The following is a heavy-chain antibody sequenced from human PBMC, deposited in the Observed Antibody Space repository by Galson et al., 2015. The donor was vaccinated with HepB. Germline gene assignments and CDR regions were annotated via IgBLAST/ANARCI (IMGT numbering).Heavy chain of an antibody. V-gene: IGHV3-23*01. CDR1: GFTFSSYA. CDR3: AKDRSGYSYGYGPQDY. D-gene: IGHD5-18*01. CDR2: ISGSGGST. Sequence: SLRLSCAASGFTFSSYAMSWVRQAPGKGLEWVSAISGSGGSTYYADSVKGRFTISRDNSKNTLYLQMNSLRAEDTAVYYCAKDRSGYSYGYGPQDYWGQGTLVTVSS. J-gene: IGHJ4*02.